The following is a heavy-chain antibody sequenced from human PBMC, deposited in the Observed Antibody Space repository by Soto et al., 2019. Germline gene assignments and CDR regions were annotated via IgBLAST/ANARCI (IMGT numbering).Heavy chain of an antibody. V-gene: IGHV3-33*01. Sequence: QVQLVESGGGVVQPGRSLRLSCAASGFTFSSYGMHWVRQAPGKGLEWVAVIWYDGSNKYYADSVKGRFTISRDNSENTLYLQMNSLRAEDTAVYYCARDTAMVLAEYYFDYWGQGTLVTVSS. J-gene: IGHJ4*02. CDR1: GFTFSSYG. D-gene: IGHD5-18*01. CDR3: ARDTAMVLAEYYFDY. CDR2: IWYDGSNK.